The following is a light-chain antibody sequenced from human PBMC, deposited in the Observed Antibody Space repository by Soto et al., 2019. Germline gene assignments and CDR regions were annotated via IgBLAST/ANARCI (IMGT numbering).Light chain of an antibody. V-gene: IGLV1-44*01. CDR3: SAWDASLNGYV. CDR2: SNY. CDR1: SSNIGSKT. Sequence: ALTQPPSASGTPGQRVTISCSGSSSNIGSKTVNWYQQLPGTAPKLLIYSNYQRPSGVPDRFSGSKSGTSASLAISGLQSEDEADYYCSAWDASLNGYVFGTGTKVTV. J-gene: IGLJ1*01.